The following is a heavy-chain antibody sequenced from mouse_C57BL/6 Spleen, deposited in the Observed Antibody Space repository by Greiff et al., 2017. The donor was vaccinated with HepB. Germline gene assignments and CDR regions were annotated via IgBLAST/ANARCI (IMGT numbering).Heavy chain of an antibody. D-gene: IGHD2-3*01. CDR1: GYSITSGYY. V-gene: IGHV3-6*01. Sequence: DVKLQESGPGLVKPSQSLSLTCSVTGYSITSGYYWNWIRQFPGNKLEWMGYISYDGSNNYNPSLKNRISITRDTSKNQFFLKLNSVTTEDTATYYCARQVYDGYHWYFDVWGTGTTVTVSS. J-gene: IGHJ1*03. CDR2: ISYDGSN. CDR3: ARQVYDGYHWYFDV.